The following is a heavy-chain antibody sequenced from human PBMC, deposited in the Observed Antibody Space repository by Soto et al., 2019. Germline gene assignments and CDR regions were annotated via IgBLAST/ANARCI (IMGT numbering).Heavy chain of an antibody. V-gene: IGHV3-30-3*01. CDR3: ARDKFYYYDSSGPEGGYYYYGMDV. CDR1: GFTFSSYA. Sequence: GGTLRLSCAASGFTFSSYAMHWVRQAPGKGLEWVAVISYDGSNKYYADSVKGRLTISRDNSKNTLYLQMNSLRAEDTAVYYCARDKFYYYDSSGPEGGYYYYGMDVWGQGTTVTVSS. J-gene: IGHJ6*02. CDR2: ISYDGSNK. D-gene: IGHD3-22*01.